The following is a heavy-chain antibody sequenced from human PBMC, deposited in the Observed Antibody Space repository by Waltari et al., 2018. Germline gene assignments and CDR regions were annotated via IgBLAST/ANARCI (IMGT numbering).Heavy chain of an antibody. J-gene: IGHJ6*02. D-gene: IGHD3-10*01. Sequence: QVQLQQWGAGLLKPSETLSLTCAVYGGSFSGYYWSWIRQPPGKGREWIGEINHSGSTNYNPALKSRVTISVDTSKNQFSLKLSSVTAADTAVYYCARLRITMVRGVIRYYYGMDVWGQGTTVTVSS. CDR1: GGSFSGYY. CDR2: INHSGST. CDR3: ARLRITMVRGVIRYYYGMDV. V-gene: IGHV4-34*01.